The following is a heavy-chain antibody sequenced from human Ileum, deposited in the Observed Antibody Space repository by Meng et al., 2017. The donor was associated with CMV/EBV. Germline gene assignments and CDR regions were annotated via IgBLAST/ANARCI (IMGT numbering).Heavy chain of an antibody. CDR1: GGSSSSYY. D-gene: IGHD3-10*01. V-gene: IGHV4-59*01. CDR2: VYSTGST. Sequence: QVQLEESDPGLVQPSESRSFTCSVSGGSSSSYYWSWIRQAPGKGLEWIGYVYSTGSTNYSPSLRSRVTISVDTSRNQFSLRLSSVTAADTAVYYCARTGRFGSYYFDYWGQGTLVTVSS. J-gene: IGHJ4*02. CDR3: ARTGRFGSYYFDY.